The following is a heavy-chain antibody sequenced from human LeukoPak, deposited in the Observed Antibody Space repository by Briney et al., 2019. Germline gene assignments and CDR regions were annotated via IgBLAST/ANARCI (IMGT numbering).Heavy chain of an antibody. Sequence: SETPSLTCTVSGGSISSYYWSWIRQPPGKGLEWIGYIYYSGSTNYNPSLKSRVTISVDTSKNQFSLKLSSVTAADTAVYYCARVRVRCSSTSCYRTTFDYWGQGTLVTVSS. CDR1: GGSISSYY. D-gene: IGHD2-2*02. CDR2: IYYSGST. J-gene: IGHJ4*02. V-gene: IGHV4-59*01. CDR3: ARVRVRCSSTSCYRTTFDY.